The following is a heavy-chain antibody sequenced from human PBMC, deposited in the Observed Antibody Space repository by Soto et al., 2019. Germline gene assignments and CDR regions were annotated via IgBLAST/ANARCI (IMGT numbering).Heavy chain of an antibody. Sequence: GGSLRLSCAASGFTFSSYGMHWVRQAPGKGLEWVAVISYDGSNKYYADSVKGRFTISRDNSKNTLYLQMNSLRAEDTAVYYCAKDPGDSTRVVTYYYFDYWGQGTLVTVSS. CDR2: ISYDGSNK. CDR3: AKDPGDSTRVVTYYYFDY. D-gene: IGHD3-16*01. J-gene: IGHJ4*02. CDR1: GFTFSSYG. V-gene: IGHV3-30*18.